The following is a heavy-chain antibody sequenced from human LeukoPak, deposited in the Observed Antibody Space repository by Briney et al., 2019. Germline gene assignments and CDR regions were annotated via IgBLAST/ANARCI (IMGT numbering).Heavy chain of an antibody. D-gene: IGHD2-15*01. V-gene: IGHV4-34*01. Sequence: PSGTLSLTCAVHGGSLTGDSWAWVRQSPGGGSGWICEINQVERTIYSPSLESRVSISLEASRNQFFLQLTSVAAADTAMYYCARGRATPSRLFFDYYFMDVWGTGTPVTVSS. CDR1: GGSLTGDS. J-gene: IGHJ6*03. CDR2: INQVERT. CDR3: ARGRATPSRLFFDYYFMDV.